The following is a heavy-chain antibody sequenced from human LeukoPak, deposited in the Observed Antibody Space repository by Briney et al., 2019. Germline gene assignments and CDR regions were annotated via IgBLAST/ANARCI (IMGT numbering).Heavy chain of an antibody. D-gene: IGHD6-13*01. CDR2: IYSGGST. CDR1: GFTVSSNY. Sequence: GGSLRLSCAASGFTVSSNYMSWVRQAPGKGLEWVSVIYSGGSTYYADSVKGRFTISRDNSKNTLYLQMNSLRAEDTAVYYCARAGTYSSSWYGAFDIWGQGTIVTVSS. CDR3: ARAGTYSSSWYGAFDI. V-gene: IGHV3-53*01. J-gene: IGHJ3*02.